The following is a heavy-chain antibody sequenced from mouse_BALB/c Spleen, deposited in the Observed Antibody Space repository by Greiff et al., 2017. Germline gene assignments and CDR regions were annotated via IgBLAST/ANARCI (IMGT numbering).Heavy chain of an antibody. CDR3: ARDPAPHWYFDV. J-gene: IGHJ1*01. CDR1: GFSLTSYG. CDR2: IWAGGST. Sequence: VKLVESGPGLVAPSQSLSITCTVSGFSLTSYGVHWVRQPPGKGLEWLGVIWAGGSTNYNSALMSRLSISKDNSKSQVFLKMNSLQTDDTAMYYCARDPAPHWYFDVWGAGTTVTVSS. V-gene: IGHV2-9*02.